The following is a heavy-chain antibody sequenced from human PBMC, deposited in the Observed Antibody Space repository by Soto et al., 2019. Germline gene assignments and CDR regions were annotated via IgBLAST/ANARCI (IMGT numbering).Heavy chain of an antibody. V-gene: IGHV1-69*13. D-gene: IGHD4-17*01. J-gene: IGHJ6*02. CDR1: GGTFSSYA. CDR2: IIPIFGTA. Sequence: SVKVSCKASGGTFSSYAISWVRQAPGQGLEWMGGIIPIFGTANYAQKFQGRVTITADESTSTAYMELSSLRSEDTTVYYCARDQYGGYYYYYGMDVWGQGTTVTVSS. CDR3: ARDQYGGYYYYYGMDV.